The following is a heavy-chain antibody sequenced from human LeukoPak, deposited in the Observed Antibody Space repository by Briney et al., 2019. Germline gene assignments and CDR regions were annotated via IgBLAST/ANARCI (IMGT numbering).Heavy chain of an antibody. CDR3: ARDQIAVAGGDWDY. J-gene: IGHJ4*02. V-gene: IGHV3-21*01. D-gene: IGHD6-19*01. CDR2: ISSSSTYI. Sequence: GGSLRPSCAASGFTFSDYSMKWVRQAPGKGLEWVSFISSSSTYINYADSVKGRFTISRDNAKNSLYLQMNSLRAEDTAVYYCARDQIAVAGGDWDYWGQGTLVTVSS. CDR1: GFTFSDYS.